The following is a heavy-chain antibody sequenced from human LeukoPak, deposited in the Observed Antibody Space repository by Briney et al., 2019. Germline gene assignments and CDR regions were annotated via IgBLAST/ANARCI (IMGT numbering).Heavy chain of an antibody. CDR1: GYTFTSYD. Sequence: ASVTVSCKASGYTFTSYDINWVGQATGQGLEWMGWMNPNSGNTGYAQKFQGRVTMTRNTSISTAYMELSSLRSEDTAVYYCARMSGFQIDYWGQGTLVTVSS. CDR2: MNPNSGNT. V-gene: IGHV1-8*01. D-gene: IGHD3-3*01. CDR3: ARMSGFQIDY. J-gene: IGHJ4*02.